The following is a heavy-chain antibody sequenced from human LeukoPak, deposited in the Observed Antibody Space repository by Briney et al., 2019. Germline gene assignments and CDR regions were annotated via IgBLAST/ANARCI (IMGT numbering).Heavy chain of an antibody. D-gene: IGHD4/OR15-4a*01. V-gene: IGHV4-31*03. CDR2: IYYSGSA. CDR1: GGSISSGGYY. CDR3: ARDGHHYGVDY. J-gene: IGHJ4*02. Sequence: SQTLSLTCTVSGGSISSGGYYWSWIRQHPGKGLEWIGYIYYSGSAYYNPSLKSRVTIPVDTSKNQFSLKLSSVTAADTAVYYCARDGHHYGVDYWGQGTLVTVSS.